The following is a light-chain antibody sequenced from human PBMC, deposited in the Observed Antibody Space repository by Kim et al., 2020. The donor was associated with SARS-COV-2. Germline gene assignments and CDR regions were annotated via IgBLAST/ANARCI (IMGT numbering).Light chain of an antibody. CDR1: QSISNY. J-gene: IGKJ2*01. Sequence: SASVGDRVTITCRARQSISNYLNWYQQKPGRAPNLLIYAASKVQSGVSSRFSGSGSGTDFTLTITSLQPEDFATYYCQQSHSTLYTFGQGTKLEI. CDR3: QQSHSTLYT. CDR2: AAS. V-gene: IGKV1-39*01.